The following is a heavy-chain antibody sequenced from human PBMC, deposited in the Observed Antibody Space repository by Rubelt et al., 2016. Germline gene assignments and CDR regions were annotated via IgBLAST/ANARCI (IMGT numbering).Heavy chain of an antibody. CDR3: ARLSSGWYYFDY. Sequence: QLQLQESGPGLVKPSETLSLTCTVSGGSISSSSYYWGWIRQPPGKGLEWIGSIYYSGSTYYNPSLKSRVTISGDTAKNQFSRKLSSVTAADTAVYYCARLSSGWYYFDYWGQGTLVTVSS. D-gene: IGHD6-19*01. V-gene: IGHV4-39*01. CDR1: GGSISSSSYY. J-gene: IGHJ4*02. CDR2: IYYSGST.